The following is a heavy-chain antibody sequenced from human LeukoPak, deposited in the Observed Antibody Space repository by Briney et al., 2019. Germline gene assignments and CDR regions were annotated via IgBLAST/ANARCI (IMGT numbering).Heavy chain of an antibody. D-gene: IGHD6-19*01. CDR1: GGSISSYH. V-gene: IGHV4-59*08. Sequence: SETLSLACTVSGGSISSYHWSWLRQPPGKGLEWIGYIYYSGSTNYNPSLKSRVTISVDTSKNQFSLKLSSVTAADTAVYYCARHRASSGWYNFDYWGQGTLVTVSS. CDR2: IYYSGST. CDR3: ARHRASSGWYNFDY. J-gene: IGHJ4*02.